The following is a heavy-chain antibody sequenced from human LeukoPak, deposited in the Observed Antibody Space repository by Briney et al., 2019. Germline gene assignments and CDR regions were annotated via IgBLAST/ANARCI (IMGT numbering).Heavy chain of an antibody. CDR3: ATRYDSSGYLGDY. CDR2: IYSGGST. V-gene: IGHV3-53*01. J-gene: IGHJ4*02. D-gene: IGHD3-22*01. Sequence: GGSLRLSCAASGFTVSSNYMSWVRQAPGKGLEWVSVIYSGGSTYYADSVKGRFTISRDNSKNTLYLQMNSLRAEDTAVYYCATRYDSSGYLGDYWGQGTPVTVSS. CDR1: GFTVSSNY.